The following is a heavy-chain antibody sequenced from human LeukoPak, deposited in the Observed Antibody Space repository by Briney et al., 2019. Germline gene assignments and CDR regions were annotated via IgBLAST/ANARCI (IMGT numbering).Heavy chain of an antibody. CDR2: IYPGDSDT. V-gene: IGHV5-51*01. D-gene: IGHD5-24*01. J-gene: IGHJ4*02. Sequence: GESLKISCKGSGYSFTSYWIGWVRQMPGKGLEWMGIIYPGDSDTRYSPSFQGQVTISVDKSISTAYLQWSSLKASDSAIYYCARQDGDAQYYFDKWGQGTLVTVSS. CDR1: GYSFTSYW. CDR3: ARQDGDAQYYFDK.